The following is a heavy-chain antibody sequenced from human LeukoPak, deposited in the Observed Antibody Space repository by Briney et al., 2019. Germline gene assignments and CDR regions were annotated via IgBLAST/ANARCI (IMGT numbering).Heavy chain of an antibody. CDR2: IYPGDSDT. D-gene: IGHD4-17*01. CDR1: GYSFTSYW. J-gene: IGHJ4*02. V-gene: IGHV5-51*01. CDR3: ARQGDTVTTGGHPDY. Sequence: GESLQISCKGSGYSFTSYWIGWVRQLPGKGLEWMGIIYPGDSDTRCSPSFQGQVTISADKSISTAYLQWSSLKASDTAMYYCARQGDTVTTGGHPDYWGQGALVTVSS.